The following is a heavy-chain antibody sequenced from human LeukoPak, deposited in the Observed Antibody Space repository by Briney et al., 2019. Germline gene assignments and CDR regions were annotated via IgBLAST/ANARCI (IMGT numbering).Heavy chain of an antibody. J-gene: IGHJ5*02. V-gene: IGHV4-39*01. Sequence: SETLSLTCTVSGVSISSSSYYWGWIRQPPGKGPEWIGSIYYSGSTYYSPSLRSRVTISVDTSKNQFSLKLSSVTAADTAVYYCARRYYYGSGFDPWGQGTLVTVSS. D-gene: IGHD3-10*01. CDR1: GVSISSSSYY. CDR2: IYYSGST. CDR3: ARRYYYGSGFDP.